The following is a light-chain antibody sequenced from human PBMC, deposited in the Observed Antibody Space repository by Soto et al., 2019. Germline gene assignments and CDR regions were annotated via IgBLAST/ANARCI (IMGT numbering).Light chain of an antibody. J-gene: IGLJ3*02. Sequence: QAVVTQEPSLTVSPGGTVTLTCGSSTGAVTTSHYAYWFQQKPGQVPRALIYDTSNRHSWTPARFSGSLLGGKAALTLSGARPEDEAEYYCFLSYHDTLDWVFGGGTKLTVL. CDR3: FLSYHDTLDWV. V-gene: IGLV7-46*01. CDR2: DTS. CDR1: TGAVTTSHY.